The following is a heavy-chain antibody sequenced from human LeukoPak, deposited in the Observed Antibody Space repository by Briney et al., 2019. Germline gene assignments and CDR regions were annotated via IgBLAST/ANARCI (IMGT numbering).Heavy chain of an antibody. CDR2: IRSKAYRGTT. D-gene: IGHD5-24*01. J-gene: IGHJ6*02. V-gene: IGHV3-49*04. CDR3: ARGPIQLWIHNAMDV. Sequence: PGRSLRLSCSGSGFTFGDHAMSWVRQAPGEGLEGVGFIRSKAYRGTTEYAASVKGRFSISRDDSASIAYLQMNSLKTEDTAVYYCARGPIQLWIHNAMDVWGQGTTVTVSS. CDR1: GFTFGDHA.